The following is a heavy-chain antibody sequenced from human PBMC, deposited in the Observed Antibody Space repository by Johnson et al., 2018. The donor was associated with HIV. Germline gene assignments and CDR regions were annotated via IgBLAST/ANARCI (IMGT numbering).Heavy chain of an antibody. CDR1: GFTFSSYW. CDR3: AKARGYSSSWYLGYDAFDI. V-gene: IGHV3-74*02. J-gene: IGHJ3*02. CDR2: IISDGSST. Sequence: EMQLVESGGGVVQPGRSLRLSCAVSGFTFSSYWMHWVRQAPGKGLVWVSRIISDGSSTRYADSVTGRFTISRDNAKNSLYLQMNSLRAEDTALYYCAKARGYSSSWYLGYDAFDIWGQGTMVTVSS. D-gene: IGHD6-13*01.